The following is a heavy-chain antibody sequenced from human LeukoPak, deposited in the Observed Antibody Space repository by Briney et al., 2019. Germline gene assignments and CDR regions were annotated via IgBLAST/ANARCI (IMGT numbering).Heavy chain of an antibody. D-gene: IGHD1-1*01. CDR2: INTDGTTT. CDR3: ARDPWGYRAGVMDF. J-gene: IGHJ4*02. V-gene: IGHV3-74*01. Sequence: GGSLRLSCGASGFTFSSYWMHWVRQAPGKGLVWVSRINTDGTTTDHADSVKGRFTISRDNAKNTLYLQMNSLRAEDTAVYFCARDPWGYRAGVMDFWGLGTLVTVSS. CDR1: GFTFSSYW.